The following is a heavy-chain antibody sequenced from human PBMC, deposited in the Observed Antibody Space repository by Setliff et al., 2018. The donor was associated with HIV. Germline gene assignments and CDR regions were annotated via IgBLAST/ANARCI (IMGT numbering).Heavy chain of an antibody. Sequence: GGSLRLSCAASGFTFRNYYMSWIRQTPGKGLEWVSFVTGDGRTKKDADSVRGRFTISRDNAKSSLYRQMSSLRAEDTAVYYCVKGYTSTWTGTTYYFESWGQGTLVTVSS. CDR3: VKGYTSTWTGTTYYFES. V-gene: IGHV3-11*01. J-gene: IGHJ4*02. CDR2: VTGDGRTK. D-gene: IGHD6-13*01. CDR1: GFTFRNYY.